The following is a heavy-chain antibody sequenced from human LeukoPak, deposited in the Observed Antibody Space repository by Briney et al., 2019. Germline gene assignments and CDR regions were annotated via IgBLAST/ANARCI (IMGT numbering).Heavy chain of an antibody. Sequence: GGSLRLSCAASGFTFSSYAMSWVRQAPGKGLGWVSAISGSGGSTYYADSVKGRFTLSRDNSKNTLYLQMNSLRAEDTAVYYWAKVRSHYGATPFDPWGQGTLVTVSS. J-gene: IGHJ5*02. D-gene: IGHD3-10*01. V-gene: IGHV3-23*01. CDR1: GFTFSSYA. CDR3: AKVRSHYGATPFDP. CDR2: ISGSGGST.